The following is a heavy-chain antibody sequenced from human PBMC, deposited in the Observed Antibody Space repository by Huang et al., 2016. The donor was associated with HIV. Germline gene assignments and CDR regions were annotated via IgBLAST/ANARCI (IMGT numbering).Heavy chain of an antibody. V-gene: IGHV1-69*01. Sequence: QVQLVQSGAEVKKPGSSVKVSCKASGGTFSTYAISWVRQAPGQGLEWMGGSIPMFVTANYAQKFQGTVTITADEFTSTAYMELSSLRSEDTALYYCARGRTRSSLYDSYYGLDVWGQGTTVTVSS. D-gene: IGHD6-6*01. CDR2: SIPMFVTA. CDR3: ARGRTRSSLYDSYYGLDV. CDR1: GGTFSTYA. J-gene: IGHJ6*02.